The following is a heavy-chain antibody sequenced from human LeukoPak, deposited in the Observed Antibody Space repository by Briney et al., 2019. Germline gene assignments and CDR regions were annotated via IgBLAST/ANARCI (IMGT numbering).Heavy chain of an antibody. CDR1: GGSISSGGYY. V-gene: IGHV4-61*08. CDR3: ARGEYSGYGPFDY. Sequence: SETLSLTCTVSGGSISSGGYYWSWIRQPPGKGLEWIGYIYYSGSTNYNPSLKSRVTISVDTSKNQFSLKLSSVTAADTAVYYCARGEYSGYGPFDYWGQGTLVTVSS. CDR2: IYYSGST. D-gene: IGHD5-12*01. J-gene: IGHJ4*02.